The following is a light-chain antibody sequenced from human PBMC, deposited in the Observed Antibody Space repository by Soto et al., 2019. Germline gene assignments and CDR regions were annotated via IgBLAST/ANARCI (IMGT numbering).Light chain of an antibody. V-gene: IGKV1-39*01. Sequence: DIQMTQSPSSLSASLGDRVTITCRTSQSVSIYVNWYQQKPGKAPKLLIFAASSLQSGVPSRFSGSRSGPDFTLTISSLQPEDFATYYCQQSYSSPPTFGQGTKVDIK. CDR1: QSVSIY. J-gene: IGKJ1*01. CDR3: QQSYSSPPT. CDR2: AAS.